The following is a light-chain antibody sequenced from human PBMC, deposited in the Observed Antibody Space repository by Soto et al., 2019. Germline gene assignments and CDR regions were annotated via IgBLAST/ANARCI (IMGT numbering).Light chain of an antibody. CDR2: DAS. J-gene: IGKJ2*01. Sequence: EIVLTQSPATLSLSPGERATLSCRASQSVSSYLALYQQKPGQAPRLLIYDASNSATGIPARFSGSGSGTDFTLTISSLEPEDFAVYYCQQRSNWPPYTFGQGTKLEIK. CDR1: QSVSSY. V-gene: IGKV3-11*01. CDR3: QQRSNWPPYT.